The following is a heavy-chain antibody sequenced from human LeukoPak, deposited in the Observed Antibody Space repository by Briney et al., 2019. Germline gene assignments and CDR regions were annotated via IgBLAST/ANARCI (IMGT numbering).Heavy chain of an antibody. J-gene: IGHJ6*03. Sequence: SQTLSLTCAISGDSVSSNSAAWNWIRQSPSRGLEWLGRTYYRSKWYNDYAVSVKSRITINPDTSKNQFSLQLNSVTPEDTAVYYCARGGGSSVSSVRYYYYYYYMDVWGKGTTVTISS. D-gene: IGHD6-13*01. V-gene: IGHV6-1*01. CDR3: ARGGGSSVSSVRYYYYYYYMDV. CDR2: TYYRSKWYN. CDR1: GDSVSSNSAA.